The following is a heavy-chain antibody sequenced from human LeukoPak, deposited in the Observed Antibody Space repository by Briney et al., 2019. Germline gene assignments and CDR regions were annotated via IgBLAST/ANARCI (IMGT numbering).Heavy chain of an antibody. V-gene: IGHV3-23*01. J-gene: IGHJ4*02. CDR2: ISGSGGST. CDR3: ARSCGGDCYPPSLDY. D-gene: IGHD2-21*02. Sequence: GGSLRLSCAASGFTFSSYAMSWVRQAPGKGLEWVSAISGSGGSTYYADSVKGRFTISRDNSKNTLYLQMNSLRAEDTAVYYCARSCGGDCYPPSLDYWGQGTLVTVSS. CDR1: GFTFSSYA.